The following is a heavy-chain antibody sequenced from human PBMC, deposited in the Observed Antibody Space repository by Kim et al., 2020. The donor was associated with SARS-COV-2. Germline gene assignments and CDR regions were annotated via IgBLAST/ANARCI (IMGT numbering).Heavy chain of an antibody. CDR1: GGSISSSSYY. CDR2: IYYSGST. Sequence: SETLSLTCTVSGGSISSSSYYWGWIRQPPGKGLEWIGSIYYSGSTYYNPSLKSRVTISVDTSKNQFSLKLSSVTAADTAVYYCARRGAAAGKRAFDIWGQGTMVTVSS. D-gene: IGHD6-13*01. J-gene: IGHJ3*02. V-gene: IGHV4-39*01. CDR3: ARRGAAAGKRAFDI.